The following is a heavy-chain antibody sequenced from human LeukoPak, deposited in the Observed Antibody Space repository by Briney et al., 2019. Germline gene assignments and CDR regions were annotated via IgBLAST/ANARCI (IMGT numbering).Heavy chain of an antibody. CDR2: IYPGDSDT. D-gene: IGHD3-3*01. CDR1: GYSFTTYW. V-gene: IGHV5-51*01. CDR3: ARSGYYDFWSGYYPFDY. Sequence: GESLKISCKSSGYSFTTYWIGWVRQMPGKGLEWMGIIYPGDSDTRYSPSFQGQVTISADKSINTAYLQWSSLKASDTAMYYCARSGYYDFWSGYYPFDYWGQGTLVTVSS. J-gene: IGHJ4*02.